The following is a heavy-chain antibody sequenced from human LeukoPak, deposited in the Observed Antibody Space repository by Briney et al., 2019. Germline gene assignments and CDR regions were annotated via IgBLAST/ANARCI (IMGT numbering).Heavy chain of an antibody. CDR3: ARDGISGYSYGYDY. CDR1: GFTFSSYA. D-gene: IGHD5-18*01. J-gene: IGHJ4*02. CDR2: ISYDGSNK. V-gene: IGHV3-30-3*01. Sequence: PGGSLRLSCAASGFTFSSYAMHWVRQAPGKGLEWVAVISYDGSNKYYADSVKGRFTISRDNSKNTLYLQMNSLRAEDTAVYYCARDGISGYSYGYDYWGQGTLVTVSS.